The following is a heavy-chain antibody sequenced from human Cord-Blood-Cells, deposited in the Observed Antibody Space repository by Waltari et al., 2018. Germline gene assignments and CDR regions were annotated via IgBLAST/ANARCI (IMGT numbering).Heavy chain of an antibody. J-gene: IGHJ2*01. CDR1: GYSISSGYY. V-gene: IGHV4-38-2*02. Sequence: QVQLQESGPGLVKPSETLSLTCTVSGYSISSGYYWGWIRQPPGKGLEWIGSIYHSGSTYYNPPLKSRVTISVDTSKNQFSLKLSSVTAADTAVYYCARGEADGSSSWYFDLWGRGTLVTVSS. CDR3: ARGEADGSSSWYFDL. D-gene: IGHD6-6*01. CDR2: IYHSGST.